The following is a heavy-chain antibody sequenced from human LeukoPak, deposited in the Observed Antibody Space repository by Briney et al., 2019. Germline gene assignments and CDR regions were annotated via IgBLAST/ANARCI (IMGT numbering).Heavy chain of an antibody. CDR3: ARDYYGSGSQMPFFDY. CDR1: GGSFSGYY. V-gene: IGHV4-34*01. Sequence: ASETLSLTCAVYGGSFSGYYWSWIRQPPGKGLEWIGEINHSGSTNYNPSLKSRVTISVDTSKNQFSLKLSSVTAADTAVYYCARDYYGSGSQMPFFDYWGQGTLVTVSS. CDR2: INHSGST. J-gene: IGHJ4*02. D-gene: IGHD3-10*01.